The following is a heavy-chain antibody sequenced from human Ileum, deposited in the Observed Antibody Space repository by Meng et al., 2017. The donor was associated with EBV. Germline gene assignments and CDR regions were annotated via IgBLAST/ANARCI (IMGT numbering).Heavy chain of an antibody. Sequence: VHVRDSGSGLVKPSQTLSLTCTFSGGSIISSNYYWSWIRQPPGKGLEWSGHIYNSGSTYYNPSLKSRITISVDTSKNQFSLKLSSVTAADTAVYYCARGQKGYFDLWGRGTLVTVSS. V-gene: IGHV4-30-4*01. CDR2: IYNSGST. J-gene: IGHJ2*01. CDR1: GGSIISSNYY. CDR3: ARGQKGYFDL.